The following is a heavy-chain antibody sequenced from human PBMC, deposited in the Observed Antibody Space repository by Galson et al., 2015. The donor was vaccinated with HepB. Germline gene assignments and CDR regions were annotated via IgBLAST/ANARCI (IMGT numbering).Heavy chain of an antibody. CDR2: IYYSGST. V-gene: IGHV4-31*03. CDR1: DGSISSGGYY. J-gene: IGHJ4*02. CDR3: ARLSIAAALADDY. D-gene: IGHD6-13*01. Sequence: TLSLTCTVSDGSISSGGYYWSWIRQHPGKGPEWIGYIYYSGSTYYNPSLKSRVTISVDTSKNQFSLKLSSVTAADTAVYYCARLSIAAALADDYWGQGTLVTVSS.